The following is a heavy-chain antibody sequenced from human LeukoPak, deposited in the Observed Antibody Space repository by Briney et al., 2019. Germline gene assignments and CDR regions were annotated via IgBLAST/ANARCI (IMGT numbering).Heavy chain of an antibody. D-gene: IGHD3-10*01. CDR1: GFTFSSYG. J-gene: IGHJ4*02. Sequence: GRSLRLSCAASGFTFSSYGMHWVRQAPGKGLEWVAVISYDGSNKYYADSVKGRFTISRDNSKNTLYLQMNSLRAEDTAVYYCAKDSRETKYYGSDYWGQGTLVTVSS. CDR3: AKDSRETKYYGSDY. CDR2: ISYDGSNK. V-gene: IGHV3-30*18.